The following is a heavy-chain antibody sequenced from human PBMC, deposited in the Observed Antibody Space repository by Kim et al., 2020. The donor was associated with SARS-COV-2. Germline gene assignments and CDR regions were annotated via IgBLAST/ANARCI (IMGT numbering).Heavy chain of an antibody. CDR3: ARDKDWNLDY. D-gene: IGHD1-1*01. CDR2: T. J-gene: IGHJ4*02. Sequence: TKYAQKFQDRVILTTDTSTSTMYMDLRNLRSDDTAVYYCARDKDWNLDYWGQGTLVTVSS. V-gene: IGHV1-18*01.